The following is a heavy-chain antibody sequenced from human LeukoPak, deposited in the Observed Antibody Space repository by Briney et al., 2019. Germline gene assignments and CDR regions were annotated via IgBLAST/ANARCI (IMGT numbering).Heavy chain of an antibody. Sequence: SETLSLTCAVYGGSFSGYYWSWIRQPAGKGLEWIGRIYTSGSTNYNPSLKSRVTMSVDTSKNQFSLKLSSVTAADTAVYYCARIGYSSGWLDYWGQGTLVTVSS. V-gene: IGHV4-59*10. CDR1: GGSFSGYY. D-gene: IGHD6-19*01. CDR2: IYTSGST. CDR3: ARIGYSSGWLDY. J-gene: IGHJ4*02.